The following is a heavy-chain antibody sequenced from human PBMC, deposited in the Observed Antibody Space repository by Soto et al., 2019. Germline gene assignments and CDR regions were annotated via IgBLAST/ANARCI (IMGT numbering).Heavy chain of an antibody. CDR3: AKGERSGWTTYYFDY. D-gene: IGHD6-19*01. Sequence: PGGSLRLSCAASGFTFSSYAMSWVRQAPWKGLEWVSAISGSGGSTYYADSVKGRFTISRDNSKNTLYLQMNSLRAEDTAVYYCAKGERSGWTTYYFDYWGQGTLVTVSS. CDR1: GFTFSSYA. CDR2: ISGSGGST. J-gene: IGHJ4*02. V-gene: IGHV3-23*01.